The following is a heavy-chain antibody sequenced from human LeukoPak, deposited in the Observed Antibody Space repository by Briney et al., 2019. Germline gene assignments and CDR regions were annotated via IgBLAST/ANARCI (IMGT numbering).Heavy chain of an antibody. D-gene: IGHD2-15*01. Sequence: ASVKVSCKASGYTFTSYYMHWVRQAPGQGLEWMGIINPSGGSTSYAQKFQGRVTMTEDTSTDTAYMELSSLRSEDTAVYYCATVCSGGSCYPNWFDPWGQGTLVTVSS. V-gene: IGHV1-46*01. CDR1: GYTFTSYY. CDR2: INPSGGST. J-gene: IGHJ5*02. CDR3: ATVCSGGSCYPNWFDP.